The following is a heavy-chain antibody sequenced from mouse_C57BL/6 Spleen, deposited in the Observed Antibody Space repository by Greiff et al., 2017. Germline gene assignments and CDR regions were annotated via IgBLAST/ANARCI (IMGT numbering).Heavy chain of an antibody. J-gene: IGHJ4*01. CDR3: AMTLMTTVGYYAMDY. V-gene: IGHV1-18*01. CDR2: INPNNGGT. Sequence: VQLKQSGPELVKPGASVKIPCKASGYTFPDYNMDWVKQSHGKSLEWIGDINPNNGGTIYNQKFKGKATLTVDKSSSTAYIELRSLASDDTSVYYSAMTLMTTVGYYAMDYWGQGTTVTASS. CDR1: GYTFPDYN. D-gene: IGHD1-1*01.